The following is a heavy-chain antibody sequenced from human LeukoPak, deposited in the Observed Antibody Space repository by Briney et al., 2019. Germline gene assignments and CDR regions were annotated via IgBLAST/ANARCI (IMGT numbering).Heavy chain of an antibody. Sequence: GGPLRLPCEPSGSPLRIYSKNWVRRARGRGGEGVSSFGTSSSYIYYADSVKGRFPISRDSAKNSLYLQMNSLRAEDTAVYYCSREAERGDSSNYYGYYFDYWGQGALVTVSS. CDR3: SREAERGDSSNYYGYYFDY. CDR1: GSPLRIYS. D-gene: IGHD3-22*01. J-gene: IGHJ4*02. CDR2: FGTSSSYI. V-gene: IGHV3-21*01.